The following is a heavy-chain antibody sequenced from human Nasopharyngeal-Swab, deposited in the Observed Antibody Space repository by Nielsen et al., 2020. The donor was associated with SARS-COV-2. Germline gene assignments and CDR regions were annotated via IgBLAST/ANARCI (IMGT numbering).Heavy chain of an antibody. D-gene: IGHD2-21*02. CDR2: INHSGST. CDR3: ARGPVVAYCGSDCYSEVILPGFDY. J-gene: IGHJ4*02. Sequence: GSLRLSCAVYGGSFSGYYWSWIRQPPGKGLEWIGEINHSGSTNYNPSLKSRVTISVDTSKNQFSLKLSSVTAADTALYYCARGPVVAYCGSDCYSEVILPGFDYWGQGTLVTVSS. V-gene: IGHV4-34*01. CDR1: GGSFSGYY.